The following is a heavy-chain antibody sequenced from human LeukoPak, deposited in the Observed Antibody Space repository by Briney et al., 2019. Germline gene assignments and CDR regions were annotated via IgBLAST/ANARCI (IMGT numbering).Heavy chain of an antibody. V-gene: IGHV3-7*03. CDR2: IKQDGSEK. D-gene: IGHD2-15*01. CDR1: GFIFSSYW. J-gene: IGHJ4*02. CDR3: AKFAQRYCSGGSCHPFDY. Sequence: GGSLRLSCAASGFIFSSYWMSWVRQAPGKGLEWVANIKQDGSEKYYVDSVKGRFTISRDNSKNTLHLQMNSLRAEDTAAYYCAKFAQRYCSGGSCHPFDYWGQGTLVTVSS.